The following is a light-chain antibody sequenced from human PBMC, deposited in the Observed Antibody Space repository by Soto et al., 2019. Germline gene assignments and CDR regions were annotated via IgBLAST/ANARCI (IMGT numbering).Light chain of an antibody. J-gene: IGLJ2*01. V-gene: IGLV2-14*03. Sequence: QSALTQPASVSGSPGQSITISCTGTRSDIGAYNFVSWYQQHPGEVPKLILYDVNVRPSGVSNRFSGSKSGNTASLTISGVQAEDEADYYCISWTTSTTMIFGGGTKVTVL. CDR1: RSDIGAYNF. CDR3: ISWTTSTTMI. CDR2: DVN.